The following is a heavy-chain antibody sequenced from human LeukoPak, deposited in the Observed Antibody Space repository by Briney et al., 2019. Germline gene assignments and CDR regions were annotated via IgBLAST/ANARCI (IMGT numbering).Heavy chain of an antibody. CDR2: IGSGSGGTR. J-gene: IGHJ6*02. V-gene: IGHV3-23*01. D-gene: IGHD3-10*01. Sequence: GGSLRLSCAASGFTFSSYAMRWGRQAPGKGLEWVSAIGSGSGGTRIYADCVKGRFTISRDNSKNTLYLQMSSLRGEDTAVYYCAKNYESGRGVPYGMDVWGQGTTVTVSS. CDR3: AKNYESGRGVPYGMDV. CDR1: GFTFSSYA.